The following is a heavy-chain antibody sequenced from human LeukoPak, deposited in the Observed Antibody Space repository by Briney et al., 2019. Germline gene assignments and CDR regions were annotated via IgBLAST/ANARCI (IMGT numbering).Heavy chain of an antibody. Sequence: PGGSLRLSCATFGFTFSDYSMNWVRQAPGKGLEWISNIRGSGPGSGSGTYYADSVKGRFIISRDTAKNSVYLQMNSPRAEDSAFYYCARDLNWGFDYWGQGALVTVSS. D-gene: IGHD7-27*01. CDR2: IRGSGPGSGSGT. CDR3: ARDLNWGFDY. V-gene: IGHV3-48*04. CDR1: GFTFSDYS. J-gene: IGHJ4*02.